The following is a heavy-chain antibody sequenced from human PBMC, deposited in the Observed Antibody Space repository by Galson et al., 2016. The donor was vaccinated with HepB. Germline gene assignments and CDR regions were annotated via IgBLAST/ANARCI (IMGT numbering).Heavy chain of an antibody. CDR3: ARKRKSGYDPSYYYYAMDV. J-gene: IGHJ6*04. D-gene: IGHD5-12*01. CDR1: GYSVSSYD. V-gene: IGHV1-46*03. Sequence: SVKVSCKASGYSVSSYDMHWVRQAPGQGLEWMGIINPSGRSTTYAQKFQGRVTLTRDTSTSTVYMELNSLRSEDTAVYYCARKRKSGYDPSYYYYAMDVWGKGTTVTVSS. CDR2: INPSGRST.